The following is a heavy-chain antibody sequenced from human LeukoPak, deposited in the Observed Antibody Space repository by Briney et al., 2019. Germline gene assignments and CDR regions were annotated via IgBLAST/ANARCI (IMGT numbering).Heavy chain of an antibody. CDR2: IYYSGST. J-gene: IGHJ4*02. D-gene: IGHD1-14*01. V-gene: IGHV4-59*12. Sequence: SETLSLTCTVSGGSISSYYWGWIRQPPGKGLEWIGYIYYSGSTNYNPSLKSRVTISVDTSKNQFSLNLSSVTVADTALYYCARTGARYFDYWGRGTLVTVSS. CDR1: GGSISSYY. CDR3: ARTGARYFDY.